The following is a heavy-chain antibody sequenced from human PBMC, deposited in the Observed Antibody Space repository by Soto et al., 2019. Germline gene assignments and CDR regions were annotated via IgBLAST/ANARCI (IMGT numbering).Heavy chain of an antibody. CDR1: GGSISSSNW. CDR3: ASVRGGYYSAMDV. D-gene: IGHD3-10*02. V-gene: IGHV4-4*02. J-gene: IGHJ6*02. Sequence: QVQLQESGPGLVKPSGTLSLTCAVSGGSISSSNWWSWVRQPPGKGLEWIGEIYHSGSTNYNPSPKSPITTSVDTSTTPFSLKLRSLPAADTAVYFCASVRGGYYSAMDVWGQGTTVTVSS. CDR2: IYHSGST.